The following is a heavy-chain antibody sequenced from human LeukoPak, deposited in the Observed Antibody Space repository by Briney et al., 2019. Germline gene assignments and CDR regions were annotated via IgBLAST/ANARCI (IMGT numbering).Heavy chain of an antibody. J-gene: IGHJ2*01. CDR3: ARRHWYFDL. CDR2: INHSGST. Sequence: SETLSLTCAVYGGSFSGYYWSWIRQPPGKGLEWIGEINHSGSTNYNPSLKSRVTISVDTSKNQLSLNLNSVTAADTAVYYCARRHWYFDLWGRGTLVTVSS. V-gene: IGHV4-34*01. CDR1: GGSFSGYY.